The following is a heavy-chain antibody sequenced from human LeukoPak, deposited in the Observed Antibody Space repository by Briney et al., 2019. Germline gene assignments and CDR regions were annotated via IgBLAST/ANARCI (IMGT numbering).Heavy chain of an antibody. D-gene: IGHD3-9*01. CDR2: IIPIFGTA. J-gene: IGHJ4*02. V-gene: IGHV1-69*06. CDR1: GGTFSSYA. Sequence: ASVKVSCKASGGTFSSYAISWVRQAPGQGLEWMGGIIPIFGTANYAQKFQGRVTITADKSTSTAYMELSSLRSEDTAVYYRAREMDGYDILTGYFDYWGQGTLVTVSP. CDR3: AREMDGYDILTGYFDY.